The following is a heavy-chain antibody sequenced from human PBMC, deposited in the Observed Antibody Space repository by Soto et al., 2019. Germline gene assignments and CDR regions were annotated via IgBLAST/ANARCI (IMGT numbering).Heavy chain of an antibody. CDR3: AKDLCAYSSGSCYFDY. J-gene: IGHJ4*02. V-gene: IGHV3-23*01. CDR2: LSGSAGST. Sequence: GGSLRLSCAASGFTFSTYVMSWVRQAPGKGLEWVSTLSGSAGSTYYADSVKGRFTISRDNSRNTLYLQMNSLRAEDTAIYYCAKDLCAYSSGSCYFDYWGQGTLVTVS. CDR1: GFTFSTYV. D-gene: IGHD6-19*01.